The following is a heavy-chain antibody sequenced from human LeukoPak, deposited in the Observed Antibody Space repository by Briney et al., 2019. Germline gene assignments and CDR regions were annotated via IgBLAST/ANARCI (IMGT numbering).Heavy chain of an antibody. Sequence: GASVKVSCKASGYTFTSYAMNWVRQAPGQGLEWMGWINTNTGNPTYAQGFTGRFVFSLGTSVSTAYLQISSLKAEDTAVYYCAGGGIFGEDKFDYWGQGTLVTVSS. J-gene: IGHJ4*02. CDR1: GYTFTSYA. CDR2: INTNTGNP. D-gene: IGHD3-3*01. V-gene: IGHV7-4-1*02. CDR3: AGGGIFGEDKFDY.